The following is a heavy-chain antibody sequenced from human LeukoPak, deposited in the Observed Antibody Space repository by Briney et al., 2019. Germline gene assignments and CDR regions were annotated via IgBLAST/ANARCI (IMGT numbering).Heavy chain of an antibody. CDR3: SRGDDFSGDS. J-gene: IGHJ5*01. D-gene: IGHD2-21*02. V-gene: IGHV3-7*04. CDR2: IHPDGIEK. CDR1: GFTFRTCW. Sequence: GGSLRLSRAASGFTFRTCWMSWVRQAPGRGLEWVANIHPDGIEKYHVDSVKGRFTIFRDNARNLLYLQMSSLRADDTAVYYCSRGDDFSGDSWGQGTLVTVSS.